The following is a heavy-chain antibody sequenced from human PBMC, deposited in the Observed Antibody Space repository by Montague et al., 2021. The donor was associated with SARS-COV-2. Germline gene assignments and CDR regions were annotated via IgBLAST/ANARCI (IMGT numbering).Heavy chain of an antibody. CDR1: GASVASGNLY. D-gene: IGHD6-6*01. Sequence: SETLSLTCTVSGASVASGNLYWSWIRQPPGKGLEWIGYIYYTGXTXYXXXXEXRVTMPVDPSKNQFSLTLTSVTAADTAVYYCARSRANVPSRPGFDYWGQGALVTVSS. V-gene: IGHV4-61*01. J-gene: IGHJ4*02. CDR3: ARSRANVPSRPGFDY. CDR2: IYYTGXT.